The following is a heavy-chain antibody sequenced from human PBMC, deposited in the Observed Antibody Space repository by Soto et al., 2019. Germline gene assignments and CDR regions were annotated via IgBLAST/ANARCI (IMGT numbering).Heavy chain of an antibody. V-gene: IGHV3-30*18. J-gene: IGHJ5*02. CDR3: AKAQGGIAAAARYNWFDP. CDR2: ISYDGSNK. CDR1: GVTFSSYG. D-gene: IGHD6-13*01. Sequence: GGSLRLSCAASGVTFSSYGMHGVRQAPGKGLEWVAVISYDGSNKYYADSVKGRFTISRDNSKNTLYLQMNSLRAEDTAVYYCAKAQGGIAAAARYNWFDPWGQGTLVTVSS.